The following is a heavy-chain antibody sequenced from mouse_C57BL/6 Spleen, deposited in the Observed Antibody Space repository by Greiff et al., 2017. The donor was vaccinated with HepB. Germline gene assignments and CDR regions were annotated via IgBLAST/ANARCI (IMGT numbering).Heavy chain of an antibody. CDR3: ARYGYDGAMDY. Sequence: EVKLMESGPELVKPGASVKIPCKASEYTFTDYNMDWVKQSHGKSLEWIGDINPNNGGTIYNQKFKGKATLTVDKSSSTAYMELRSLTSEDTAVYYCARYGYDGAMDYWGQGTSVTVSS. CDR1: EYTFTDYN. CDR2: INPNNGGT. V-gene: IGHV1-18*01. D-gene: IGHD2-2*01. J-gene: IGHJ4*01.